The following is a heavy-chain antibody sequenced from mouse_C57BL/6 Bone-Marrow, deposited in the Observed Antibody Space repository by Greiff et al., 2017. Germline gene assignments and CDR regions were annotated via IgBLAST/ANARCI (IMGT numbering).Heavy chain of an antibody. J-gene: IGHJ4*01. Sequence: VQLQQSGAELVMPGASVKLSCKASGYTFTSYWMHWVKQRPGQGLEWIGEIDPSDSYTNYNQKFKGKSTLTVDKSSSTAYMQLISLTSEDSAVYYCARAGDGYPYAMDYWGQGPSVTVSS. CDR1: GYTFTSYW. CDR2: IDPSDSYT. CDR3: ARAGDGYPYAMDY. V-gene: IGHV1-69*01. D-gene: IGHD2-3*01.